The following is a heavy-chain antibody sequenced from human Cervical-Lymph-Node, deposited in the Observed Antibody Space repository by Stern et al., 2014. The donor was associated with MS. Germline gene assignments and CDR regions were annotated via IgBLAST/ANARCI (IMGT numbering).Heavy chain of an antibody. CDR2: NLPLFGTA. J-gene: IGHJ6*02. D-gene: IGHD1-26*01. V-gene: IGHV1-69*01. CDR1: GGTFSSYA. Sequence: QMQLVQSGAEVKKPGSSVKVSRKASGGTFSSYAISWVRQAPGQGLEWMGGNLPLFGTANYAQKFQGRVTITADESTSTAYMELSSLRSEDTAVYYCARGELKEGLVRGMDVWGQGTTVTVSS. CDR3: ARGELKEGLVRGMDV.